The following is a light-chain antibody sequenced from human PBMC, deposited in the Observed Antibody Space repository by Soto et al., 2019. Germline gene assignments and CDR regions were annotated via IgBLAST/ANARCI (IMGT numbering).Light chain of an antibody. CDR2: EGS. CDR1: SSDVGSYNL. V-gene: IGLV2-23*01. J-gene: IGLJ1*01. Sequence: QSVLTQPASVSGSPGQSITISCTGTSSDVGSYNLVSWYQQHPGKAPKLMIYEGSKRPSGVSNRFSGSKSGNTASLTISGLQAEDEVDYYCCSYAGNSTSPYVFGTGTNVTVL. CDR3: CSYAGNSTSPYV.